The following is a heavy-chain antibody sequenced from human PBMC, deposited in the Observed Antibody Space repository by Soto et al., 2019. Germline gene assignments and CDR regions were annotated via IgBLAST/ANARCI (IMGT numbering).Heavy chain of an antibody. D-gene: IGHD2-8*01. Sequence: QVQLVESGGGLVKPGGSLRLSCVGSGFIFVDYDMHWIRQVPGKGLEWVSHISSSGGYTNYADSVKGRFTISRDNAENSLFLQINSLRADDTAIYYCARDKTGVLTDGNWFAPWGPGIVVTVSP. CDR3: ARDKTGVLTDGNWFAP. V-gene: IGHV3-11*05. J-gene: IGHJ5*02. CDR2: ISSSGGYT. CDR1: GFIFVDYD.